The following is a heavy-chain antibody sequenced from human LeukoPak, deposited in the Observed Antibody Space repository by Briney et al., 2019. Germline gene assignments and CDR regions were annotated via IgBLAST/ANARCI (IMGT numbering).Heavy chain of an antibody. D-gene: IGHD6-13*01. CDR3: AREDYSSSCPDY. J-gene: IGHJ4*02. CDR2: INPNSGGT. CDR1: GYTFTGYY. V-gene: IGHV1-2*02. Sequence: ASVKVSCKASGYTFTGYYMHWVRQAPGQGLEWMGWINPNSGGTNYAQKCQGRVTMTRDTSISTAYMELSRLRSDDTAVYYCAREDYSSSCPDYWGQGTLVTVSS.